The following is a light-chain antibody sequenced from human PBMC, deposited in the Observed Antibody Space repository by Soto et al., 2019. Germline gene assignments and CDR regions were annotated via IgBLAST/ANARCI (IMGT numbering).Light chain of an antibody. J-gene: IGKJ5*01. Sequence: IVMTQSPATLSLSPGEKATLSFRASQSISNNFAWFQQKPGQVPRLLIYGASNRATGVSARFSGSGSGTDFTLTISRLEPEDFAVYYCQQYGSSPPITFGQGTRLEIK. CDR1: QSISNN. CDR2: GAS. CDR3: QQYGSSPPIT. V-gene: IGKV3-20*01.